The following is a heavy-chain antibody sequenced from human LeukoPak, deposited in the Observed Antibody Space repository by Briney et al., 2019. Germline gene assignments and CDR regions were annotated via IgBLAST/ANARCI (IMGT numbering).Heavy chain of an antibody. Sequence: ASVKVSCKASGYSFTTYEINWLRQAPGQRPEWMGWMNPDTGNSLYAQKFQGRVTMTRDTSTDTAYMELTSLRSDDSAMYYCARGAPPLAITWGTFFDHWGQGTRLTVSS. CDR1: GYSFTTYE. V-gene: IGHV1-8*01. D-gene: IGHD7-27*01. CDR2: MNPDTGNS. CDR3: ARGAPPLAITWGTFFDH. J-gene: IGHJ4*02.